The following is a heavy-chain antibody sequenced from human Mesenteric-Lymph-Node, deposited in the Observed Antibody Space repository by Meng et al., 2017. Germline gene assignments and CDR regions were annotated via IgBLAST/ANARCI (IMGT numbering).Heavy chain of an antibody. CDR3: AKDRESYNSVWDAFDI. CDR1: GFTFSNYW. Sequence: GGSLRLSCAASGFTFSNYWMHWVRQAPGKGLVWVSRINSDGSRTTYADSVKGRFTISRDNAKNTLYLQMNSLRAEDTAVYYCAKDRESYNSVWDAFDIWGQGTMVTVSS. D-gene: IGHD1-20*01. CDR2: INSDGSRT. V-gene: IGHV3-74*01. J-gene: IGHJ3*02.